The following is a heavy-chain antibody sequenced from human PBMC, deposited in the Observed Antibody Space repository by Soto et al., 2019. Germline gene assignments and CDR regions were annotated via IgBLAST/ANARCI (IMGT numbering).Heavy chain of an antibody. CDR1: GGSISSGGYY. V-gene: IGHV4-31*03. CDR3: ARDGIASGWFDP. Sequence: QVQLQESGPGLVKPSQTLSLTCTVSGGSISSGGYYWSWIRQHPGKGLEWIGYIYYSGSTYYNPSLKSRXXIXVXXSKNQFSLKLSSVTAADTAVYYCARDGIASGWFDPWGQGTLVTVSS. D-gene: IGHD6-13*01. CDR2: IYYSGST. J-gene: IGHJ5*02.